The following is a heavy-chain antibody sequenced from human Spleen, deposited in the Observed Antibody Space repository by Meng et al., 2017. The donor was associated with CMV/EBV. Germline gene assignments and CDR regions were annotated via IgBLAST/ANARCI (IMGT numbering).Heavy chain of an antibody. CDR1: GGSISNFA. V-gene: IGHV1-69*05. J-gene: IGHJ6*02. Sequence: SVKVSCKASGGSISNFAISWVRLAPGQGLEWMGGIIPIFGTPNYAQKFQGRVTITTDEPARTAYMELSSLRSEDTDVYYCARGNLYCSTSRCYSMADYYYGMDVWGQGTTVTVSS. D-gene: IGHD2-2*01. CDR3: ARGNLYCSTSRCYSMADYYYGMDV. CDR2: IIPIFGTP.